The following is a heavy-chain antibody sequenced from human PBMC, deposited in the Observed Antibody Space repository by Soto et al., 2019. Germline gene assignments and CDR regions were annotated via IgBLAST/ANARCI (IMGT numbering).Heavy chain of an antibody. CDR1: GFAFSTYS. Sequence: GGSLRLSCAASGFAFSTYSMNWVRQAPGKGLEWVSYISFSSTTIFYADSVRGRFTISRDNAKKSLYLQMNTLRDEDTAVYYCARDNRMAGSFDPCGQGTLVTVSS. CDR3: ARDNRMAGSFDP. V-gene: IGHV3-48*02. D-gene: IGHD2-8*01. CDR2: ISFSSTTI. J-gene: IGHJ5*02.